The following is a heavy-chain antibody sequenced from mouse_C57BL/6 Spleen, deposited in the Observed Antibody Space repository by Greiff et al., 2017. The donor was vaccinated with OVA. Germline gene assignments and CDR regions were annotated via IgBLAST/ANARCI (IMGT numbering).Heavy chain of an antibody. Sequence: VQLQQSGAELVRPGASVKLSCTASGFNIKDDYMHWVKQRPEQGLEWIGWIDPENGDTEYASKFQGKATITADTSSNTAYLQLSSLTSEDTAVYYCTTYERGAMDYWGQGTSVTVSA. CDR3: TTYERGAMDY. V-gene: IGHV14-4*01. D-gene: IGHD2-12*01. CDR1: GFNIKDDY. CDR2: IDPENGDT. J-gene: IGHJ4*01.